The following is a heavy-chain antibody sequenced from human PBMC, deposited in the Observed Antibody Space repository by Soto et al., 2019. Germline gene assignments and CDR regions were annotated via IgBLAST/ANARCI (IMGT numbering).Heavy chain of an antibody. CDR2: ISYDGSNT. V-gene: IGHV3-30*18. J-gene: IGHJ4*02. Sequence: QVQLVESGGGVVQPGRSLSLSCVASGFTFSSYGMHWVRQAPGKGLEWVAIISYDGSNTYYADSVKGRFTISRDNSKNTLYLQMTSLRAEDTSVYYCAKEGGLSGSYYISSSYYFDYWGQGTLVTVSS. D-gene: IGHD1-26*01. CDR3: AKEGGLSGSYYISSSYYFDY. CDR1: GFTFSSYG.